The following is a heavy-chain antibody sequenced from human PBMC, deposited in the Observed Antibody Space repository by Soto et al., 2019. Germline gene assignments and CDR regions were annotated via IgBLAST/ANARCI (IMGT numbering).Heavy chain of an antibody. V-gene: IGHV5-10-1*01. CDR2: IDGSDSHA. Sequence: SLRISCQGSGYIFSTYWIIWVRQMPGKDLEWVGSIDGSDSHASDSLSFQRHVAISVDKSIGTAYLTSSGLTPSESGTYHCVRLTQSRPCNSSNCYSVARFDPWGQGTLVTVSS. CDR3: VRLTQSRPCNSSNCYSVARFDP. D-gene: IGHD2-21*01. J-gene: IGHJ5*01. CDR1: GYIFSTYW.